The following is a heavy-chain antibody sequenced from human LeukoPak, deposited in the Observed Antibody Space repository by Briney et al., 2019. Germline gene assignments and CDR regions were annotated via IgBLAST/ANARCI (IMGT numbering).Heavy chain of an antibody. V-gene: IGHV3-64*02. CDR3: ARVQGSGWYDY. Sequence: GGSLRLSCAASGFTFSSYAMHWVRQAPGQGLEYVSAISSNGGSTYYADSVKGRFTISRDNSKNTLYLQMGSLRAEDMAVYYCARVQGSGWYDYWGQGTLVTVSS. D-gene: IGHD6-19*01. J-gene: IGHJ4*02. CDR1: GFTFSSYA. CDR2: ISSNGGST.